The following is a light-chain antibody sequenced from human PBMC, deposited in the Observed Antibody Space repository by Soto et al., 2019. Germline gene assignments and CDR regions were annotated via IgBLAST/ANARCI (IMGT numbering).Light chain of an antibody. J-gene: IGKJ5*01. CDR1: LTVSDNY. CDR2: DAS. V-gene: IGKV3-11*01. Sequence: EIVLTQSPGILSLSPGERATLSCRASLTVSDNYLAWYQQKAGQAPRLVIYDASNRATGIPARFSGSGSGTDFTLTISSLEPEDFAIYYCQQRTNWPPAFGQGTRLEIK. CDR3: QQRTNWPPA.